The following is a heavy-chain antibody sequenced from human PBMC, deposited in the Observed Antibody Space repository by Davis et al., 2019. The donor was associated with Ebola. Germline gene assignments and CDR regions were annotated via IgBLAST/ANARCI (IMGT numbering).Heavy chain of an antibody. CDR1: GFTFSTYS. Sequence: GESLKISCAASGFTFSTYSMSWVRQAPGKGLEWVSSISSSSSYIYYADSVKGRFTISRDNAKNSLYLQMNSLRAEDTAVYYCAKDWGYDWGVDYWGQGTLVTVSS. CDR2: ISSSSSYI. V-gene: IGHV3-21*04. CDR3: AKDWGYDWGVDY. J-gene: IGHJ4*02. D-gene: IGHD5-12*01.